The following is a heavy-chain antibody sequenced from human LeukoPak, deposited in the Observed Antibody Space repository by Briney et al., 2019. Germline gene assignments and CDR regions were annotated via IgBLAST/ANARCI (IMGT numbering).Heavy chain of an antibody. CDR3: AKAVAPYYYDTSGLGILGY. CDR1: GFTFSSYA. J-gene: IGHJ4*02. CDR2: ISGSGGST. Sequence: GGSLRLSCAASGFTFSSYATSWVRQAPGKGLEWVSAISGSGGSTYYADSVKGRFTISRDNSKNTLYLQMNSLRAEDTAVYYCAKAVAPYYYDTSGLGILGYWGQGTLVTVSS. D-gene: IGHD3-22*01. V-gene: IGHV3-23*01.